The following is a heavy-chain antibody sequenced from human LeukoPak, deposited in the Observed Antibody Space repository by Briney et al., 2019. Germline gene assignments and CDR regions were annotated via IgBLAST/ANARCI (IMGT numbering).Heavy chain of an antibody. D-gene: IGHD3-22*01. J-gene: IGHJ3*02. CDR3: ARGAYYYDSSGYKRHRAFDI. CDR1: GGSFSGYY. CDR2: INHSGST. Sequence: SETLSLTCAVYGGSFSGYYWSWICQPPGKGLEWIGEINHSGSTNYNPSLKSRVTISVDTSKNQFSLKLSSVTAADTAVYYCARGAYYYDSSGYKRHRAFDIWGQGTMVTVSS. V-gene: IGHV4-34*01.